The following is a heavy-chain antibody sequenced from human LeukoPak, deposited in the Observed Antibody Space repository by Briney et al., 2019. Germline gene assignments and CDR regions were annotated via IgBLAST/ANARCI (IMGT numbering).Heavy chain of an antibody. CDR1: GGSISSFY. V-gene: IGHV4-59*08. D-gene: IGHD6-19*01. CDR2: IYYSGST. Sequence: SETLSLTCTVSGGSISSFYWSWIRQPPGKGLEWIGYIYYSGSTNYNPSLKSRVTMSVDTSKNQFSLKLTSVTAADTAVYYCARLPVAVPGTYSDYWGQGTLVTVSS. CDR3: ARLPVAVPGTYSDY. J-gene: IGHJ4*02.